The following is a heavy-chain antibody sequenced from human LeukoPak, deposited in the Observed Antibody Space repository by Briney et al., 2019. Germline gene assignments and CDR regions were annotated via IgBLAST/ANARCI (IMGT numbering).Heavy chain of an antibody. CDR3: ASGEPGGSIDY. Sequence: ASVKVSCKASGYTFTNYDLNWVRQATGQGLEWMGWMSPKSGNTGYGKKFQGRVTMTRNTSISTAYMELSSLRSEDTAVYHCASGEPGGSIDYWGQGTLVTVSS. J-gene: IGHJ4*02. V-gene: IGHV1-8*01. D-gene: IGHD1-14*01. CDR2: MSPKSGNT. CDR1: GYTFTNYD.